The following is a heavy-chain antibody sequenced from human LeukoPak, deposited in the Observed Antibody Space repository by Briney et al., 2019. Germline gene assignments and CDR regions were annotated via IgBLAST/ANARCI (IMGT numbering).Heavy chain of an antibody. CDR1: RGSISSSSYD. V-gene: IGHV4-39*01. CDR3: AKLHLNNWAPDIDY. Sequence: SETLSLTCTVSRGSISSSSYDWGWIRQPPGKGLEWIGSIYYSGSTYYNPSLKSRVTISVDTSKNQFSLKLSSVTAADTAVYYCAKLHLNNWAPDIDYWGPGTLVTVSS. J-gene: IGHJ4*02. CDR2: IYYSGST. D-gene: IGHD1-1*01.